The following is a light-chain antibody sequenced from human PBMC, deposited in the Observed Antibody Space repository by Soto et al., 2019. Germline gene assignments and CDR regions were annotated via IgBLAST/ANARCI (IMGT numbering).Light chain of an antibody. CDR1: ETISSW. J-gene: IGKJ5*01. Sequence: IQMTQSPSTLSASVGDRVTLTCRASETISSWLAWYQQKPGKAPNLLIYKASSLESGVPSRFSGSGSGTEFTLTISSLQPDDFATYYCQQYNGYPITFGQGTRLEIK. CDR2: KAS. CDR3: QQYNGYPIT. V-gene: IGKV1-5*03.